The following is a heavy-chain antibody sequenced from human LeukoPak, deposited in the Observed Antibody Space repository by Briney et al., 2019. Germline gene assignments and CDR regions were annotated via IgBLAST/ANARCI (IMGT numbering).Heavy chain of an antibody. J-gene: IGHJ4*02. D-gene: IGHD6-13*01. V-gene: IGHV3-21*01. CDR1: GFTFSRHG. Sequence: GGSLRLSCAASGFTFSRHGMNWVRQVPGKGLEWVSSISSSTYIFYADSFQGRFTMSRDNAKKSLYLQMNSLRAEDTAVYYCARGGTAAATHLSFDYWGQGTLVTVSS. CDR2: ISSSTYI. CDR3: ARGGTAAATHLSFDY.